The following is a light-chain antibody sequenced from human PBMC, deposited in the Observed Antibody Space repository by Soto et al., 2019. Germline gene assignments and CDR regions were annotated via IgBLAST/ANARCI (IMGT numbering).Light chain of an antibody. CDR1: QSVNDNH. Sequence: EVVLTQSPGTLSLSPGARATLSCRASQSVNDNHLAWYQQKGGQAPRLLIYVASTRATGVPERFSGSGFGTAYSLIINRLEPEDFALYYCQLYGGSTPRGTFGPGTTVEIK. CDR3: QLYGGSTPRGT. J-gene: IGKJ3*01. CDR2: VAS. V-gene: IGKV3-20*01.